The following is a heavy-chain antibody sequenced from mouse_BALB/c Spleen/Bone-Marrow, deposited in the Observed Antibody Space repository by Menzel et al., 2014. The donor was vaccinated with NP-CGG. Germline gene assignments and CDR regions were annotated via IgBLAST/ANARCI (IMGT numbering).Heavy chain of an antibody. J-gene: IGHJ3*01. V-gene: IGHV14-3*02. Sequence: EVQLQQSGAELVKPGASAKLSCTASGFNIKDTYMHWVKQRPEQGLEWIGRIDPANGNTKYDPKFQGKATITADTSSNTAYLQLSSLTSEDTAVYYCATYYYGSSYGLAYWGQGTLVTVSA. CDR2: IDPANGNT. CDR3: ATYYYGSSYGLAY. CDR1: GFNIKDTY. D-gene: IGHD1-1*01.